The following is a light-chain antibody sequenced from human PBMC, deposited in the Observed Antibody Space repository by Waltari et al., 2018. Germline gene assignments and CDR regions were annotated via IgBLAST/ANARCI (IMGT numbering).Light chain of an antibody. CDR2: DVS. Sequence: QSALTQPASVSGSPGQSITISCTGTSSDVGGYNYVSWYQQHPGKAPKLMIYDVSNRPSWVSNRFSGSKSGNTASLTISGLQAEDEADYYCSSYTSSSTLGFGGGTKLTVL. J-gene: IGLJ3*02. V-gene: IGLV2-14*01. CDR3: SSYTSSSTLG. CDR1: SSDVGGYNY.